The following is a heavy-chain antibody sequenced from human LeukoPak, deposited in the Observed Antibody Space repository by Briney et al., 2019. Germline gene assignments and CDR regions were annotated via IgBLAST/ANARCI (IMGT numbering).Heavy chain of an antibody. V-gene: IGHV3-30-3*01. Sequence: PGGSLRLSCAASGFTFSSYAMHWVRQAPGKGLEWVAVISYDGSNKYYADSVKGRFTISRDNSKNTLYLQMNSLRAEDTAVYYCARVGYDYGLYFDYWGQGTLVTVSS. J-gene: IGHJ4*02. D-gene: IGHD4-17*01. CDR2: ISYDGSNK. CDR1: GFTFSSYA. CDR3: ARVGYDYGLYFDY.